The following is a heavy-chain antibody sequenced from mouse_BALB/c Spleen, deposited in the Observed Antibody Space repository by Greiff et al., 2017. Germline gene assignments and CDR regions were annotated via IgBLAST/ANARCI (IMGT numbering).Heavy chain of an antibody. CDR2: ISSGGSYT. J-gene: IGHJ4*01. CDR1: GFTFSSYG. CDR3: AGDVYYSMEH. V-gene: IGHV5-6*01. Sequence: EVQVVESGGDLVKPGGSLKLSCAASGFTFSSYGMSWVRQTPDKRLEWVATISSGGSYTYYPDSVKGRFTISRDNAKNTLYLQMSSLKSEDTAVFYCAGDVYYSMEHGGRGPTVSVS.